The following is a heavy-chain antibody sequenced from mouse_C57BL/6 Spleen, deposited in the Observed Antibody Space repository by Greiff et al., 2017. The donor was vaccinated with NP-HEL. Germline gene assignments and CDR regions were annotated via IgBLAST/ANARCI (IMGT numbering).Heavy chain of an antibody. Sequence: QVQLQQSGPELVKPGASVKISCKASGYAFSSSWMNWVKQRPGKGLEWIGRIYPGDGDTNYNGKFKGKATLTADKSSSTAYMQLSSLTSEDSAVYFCALYSNPFAYWGQGTLVTVSA. CDR1: GYAFSSSW. J-gene: IGHJ3*01. D-gene: IGHD2-5*01. CDR3: ALYSNPFAY. CDR2: IYPGDGDT. V-gene: IGHV1-82*01.